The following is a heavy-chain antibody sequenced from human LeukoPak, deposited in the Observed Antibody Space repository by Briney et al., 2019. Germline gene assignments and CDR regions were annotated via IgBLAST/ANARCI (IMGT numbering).Heavy chain of an antibody. CDR3: ARARGYSGSYWGDAFDI. J-gene: IGHJ3*02. V-gene: IGHV4-61*02. CDR2: IYTTGST. CDR1: GGSISSGNYY. Sequence: SETLSLTCTVSGGSISSGNYYWSWIRQPAGKGLEWIGRIYTTGSTNYNPSLKSRVTISVDTSKNQFSLKLSSVTAADTAVYYCARARGYSGSYWGDAFDIWGQGTMVTVSS. D-gene: IGHD1-26*01.